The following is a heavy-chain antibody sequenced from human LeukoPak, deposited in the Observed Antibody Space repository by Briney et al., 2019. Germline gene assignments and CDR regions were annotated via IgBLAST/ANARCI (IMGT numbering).Heavy chain of an antibody. V-gene: IGHV3-23*03. CDR2: IYSGGST. J-gene: IGHJ5*02. CDR3: ARGVSSSGWYSSLDP. D-gene: IGHD6-19*01. Sequence: LGGSLRLSCAASGFTFSSYAMSWVRQAPGKGLEWVSVIYSGGSTYYADSVKGRFTISRDNSKNTLYLQMNSLRAEDTAVYYCARGVSSSGWYSSLDPWGQGTLVTVSS. CDR1: GFTFSSYA.